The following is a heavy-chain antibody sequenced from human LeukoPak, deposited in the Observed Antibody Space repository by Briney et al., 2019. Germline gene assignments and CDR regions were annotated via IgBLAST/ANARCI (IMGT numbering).Heavy chain of an antibody. J-gene: IGHJ4*02. CDR2: ISAYNGNT. V-gene: IGHV1-18*01. CDR1: GYTFTSYG. Sequence: ASVKVSCKASGYTFTSYGISWVRQAPGQGLEWMGWISAYNGNTNYVQKLQGRVTMTTDTSTSTAYMELSSLRSEDTAVYYCARVVDTQYYFDYWGQGTLVTVSS. D-gene: IGHD5-18*01. CDR3: ARVVDTQYYFDY.